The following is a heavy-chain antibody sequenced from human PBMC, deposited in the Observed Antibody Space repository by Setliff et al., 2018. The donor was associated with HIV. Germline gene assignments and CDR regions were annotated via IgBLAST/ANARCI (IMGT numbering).Heavy chain of an antibody. CDR2: ISANNADT. J-gene: IGHJ6*02. D-gene: IGHD3-22*01. Sequence: GASVKVSCKAYGYTFTSYGISWVRQAPGHGLEWMAWISANNADTNYAQKFQGRVTMTTDTSTRTAYMELTSLRSDDTAVYYCAGWNYYESSGYRMDVWGQGTTVTV. CDR1: GYTFTSYG. V-gene: IGHV1-18*01. CDR3: AGWNYYESSGYRMDV.